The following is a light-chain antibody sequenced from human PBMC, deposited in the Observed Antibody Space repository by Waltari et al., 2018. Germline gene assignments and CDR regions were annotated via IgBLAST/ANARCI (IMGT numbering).Light chain of an antibody. CDR1: SSDVGGYNY. Sequence: QSALTQPASVSGSPGQSITISRTGPSSDVGGYNYVSWYQQHPGKAPKLMIYDVSNWPSGVSNRFSGSKSGNTASLTISGLQAEDEADYYCSSYTSSSTLVFGGGTKLTVL. CDR2: DVS. J-gene: IGLJ2*01. V-gene: IGLV2-14*03. CDR3: SSYTSSSTLV.